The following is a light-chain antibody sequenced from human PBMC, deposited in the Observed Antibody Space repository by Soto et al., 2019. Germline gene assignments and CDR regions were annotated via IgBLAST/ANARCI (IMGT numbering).Light chain of an antibody. CDR1: SSDVGYYNY. Sequence: QSALTQPASVSGSLGQSITISCAGTSSDVGYYNYVSWYQQHPGKAPKLMIYEVSNRPSGVSNRFSGSKSGNTASLTISGLQAEDEADYYCSSYTNSSPYVVFGGGTKLTVL. V-gene: IGLV2-14*01. J-gene: IGLJ2*01. CDR3: SSYTNSSPYVV. CDR2: EVS.